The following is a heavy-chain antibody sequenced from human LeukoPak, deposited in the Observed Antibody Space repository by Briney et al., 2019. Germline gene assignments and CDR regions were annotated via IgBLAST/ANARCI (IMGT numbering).Heavy chain of an antibody. Sequence: SETLSLTCTVSGGSISSYYWSWIRQPPGKGLEWIGYIYYSGSTNYNPSLKSRVTISVDTSKNQFSLKLSSVTAADTAVYYCASSRLITIFGVVIMGNWFDPWGQGTLVTVSS. D-gene: IGHD3-3*01. V-gene: IGHV4-59*01. J-gene: IGHJ5*02. CDR1: GGSISSYY. CDR3: ASSRLITIFGVVIMGNWFDP. CDR2: IYYSGST.